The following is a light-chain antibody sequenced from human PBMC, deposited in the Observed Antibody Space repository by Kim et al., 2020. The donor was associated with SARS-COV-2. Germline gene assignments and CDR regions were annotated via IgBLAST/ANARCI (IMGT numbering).Light chain of an antibody. Sequence: KPITITCTGSSGSIASNYVQWYQQRPSSAPTTVIYEDNQRPSGVPDRFSGSIDSSSNSASLTISGLKTEDEADYYCQSYDSSNWVFGGGTQLTVL. CDR2: EDN. CDR3: QSYDSSNWV. CDR1: SGSIASNY. J-gene: IGLJ7*01. V-gene: IGLV6-57*02.